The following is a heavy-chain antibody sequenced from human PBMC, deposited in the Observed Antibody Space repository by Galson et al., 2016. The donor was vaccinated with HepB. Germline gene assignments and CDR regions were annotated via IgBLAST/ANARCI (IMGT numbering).Heavy chain of an antibody. V-gene: IGHV3-30*03. D-gene: IGHD1-1*01. CDR1: GFTFRSYG. CDR2: ITYHGRNQ. Sequence: SLRLSCAASGFTFRSYGSQWVRQAPGKGPEWLAIITYHGRNQFYADSVKGRFTISRDDSRNSVYLQMDSLREEDTAVYYCGRWDWNDPADWGQGTLVSVS. J-gene: IGHJ4*02. CDR3: GRWDWNDPAD.